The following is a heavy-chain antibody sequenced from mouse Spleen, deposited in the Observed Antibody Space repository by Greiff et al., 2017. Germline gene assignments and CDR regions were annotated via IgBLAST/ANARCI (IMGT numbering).Heavy chain of an antibody. CDR1: GFTFSDYG. V-gene: IGHV5-17*01. CDR2: ISSGSSTI. J-gene: IGHJ4*01. CDR3: ARIRNYDAMDY. D-gene: IGHD2-1*01. Sequence: DVHLVESGGGLVKPGGSLKLSCAASGFTFSDYGMHWVRQAPEKGLEWVAYISSGSSTIYYADTVKGRFTISRDNAKNTLFLQMTSLRSEDTAMYYCARIRNYDAMDYWGQGTSVTGSS.